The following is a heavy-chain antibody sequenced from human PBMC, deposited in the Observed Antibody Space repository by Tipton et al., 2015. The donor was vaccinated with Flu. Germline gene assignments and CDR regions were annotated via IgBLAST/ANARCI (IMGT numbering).Heavy chain of an antibody. CDR1: GFTFSRYA. J-gene: IGHJ6*02. CDR2: LSGGGGGT. Sequence: SLRLSCAASGFTFSRYAMSWVRQAPGKGLEWVSFLSGGGGGTKYADSVKGRFTISRDNSKNTLYLQMNSLRAEDTAAYYCAKGETFSMDVWGQGTTVTVSS. CDR3: AKGETFSMDV. V-gene: IGHV3-23*01.